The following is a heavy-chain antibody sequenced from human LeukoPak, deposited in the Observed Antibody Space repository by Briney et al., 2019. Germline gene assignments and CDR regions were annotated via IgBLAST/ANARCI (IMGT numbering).Heavy chain of an antibody. Sequence: ASVKVSCKASGYTFASYGITWVRQAPGQGLEWMGWISAYNGNTNYAPKLQGRVTMTTDTSTSTAFMELRRLRSDDTAVYYCMRRDRYKRLNDYWGQGTLVIVSS. J-gene: IGHJ4*02. CDR1: GYTFASYG. CDR3: MRRDRYKRLNDY. D-gene: IGHD5-24*01. CDR2: ISAYNGNT. V-gene: IGHV1-18*01.